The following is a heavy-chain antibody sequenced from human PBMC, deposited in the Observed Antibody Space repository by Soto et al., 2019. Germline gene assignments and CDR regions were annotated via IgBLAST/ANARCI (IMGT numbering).Heavy chain of an antibody. CDR2: ISYDGYNR. D-gene: IGHD6-6*01. J-gene: IGHJ4*02. V-gene: IGHV3-30*18. Sequence: GGSLRLSCAASGFSFSDYGMHWVRQAPGKGLEWVASISYDGYNRYYADFAKGRFTIPRDKSTNTLFLQVNSLRPEDTAVFYCAKDGAYASSPGVDIDYWGQGILVTVSS. CDR3: AKDGAYASSPGVDIDY. CDR1: GFSFSDYG.